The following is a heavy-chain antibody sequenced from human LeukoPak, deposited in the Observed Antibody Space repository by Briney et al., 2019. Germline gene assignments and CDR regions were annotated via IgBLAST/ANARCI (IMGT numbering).Heavy chain of an antibody. CDR2: ISSSPTYI. J-gene: IGHJ4*02. V-gene: IGHV3-21*01. D-gene: IGHD3-22*01. CDR3: ARGSEDSSGYYFHY. Sequence: GGSLRLSCAASGFTFSTYNMNWVRQAPGKGLEWVSSISSSPTYIYYADSVKGRFTISRDNAKNSLYLQMNSLRAEDTAVYYCARGSEDSSGYYFHYWGREPWSPSPQ. CDR1: GFTFSTYN.